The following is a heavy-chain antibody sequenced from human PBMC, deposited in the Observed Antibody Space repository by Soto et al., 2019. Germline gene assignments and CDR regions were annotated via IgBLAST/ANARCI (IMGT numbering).Heavy chain of an antibody. J-gene: IGHJ5*02. D-gene: IGHD1-26*01. Sequence: QVQLQESGPGLVKPSETLSLTCSVSGDSVSSGAYYWSWIRQPPGKGLEWIGYVYYSGSTSYNPSLETGVTISVDTSKNQFSLKLTSVTPAVTAIYYCARVKRSTSRLDPWGQGTLVTVSS. CDR3: ARVKRSTSRLDP. CDR1: GDSVSSGAYY. CDR2: VYYSGST. V-gene: IGHV4-61*08.